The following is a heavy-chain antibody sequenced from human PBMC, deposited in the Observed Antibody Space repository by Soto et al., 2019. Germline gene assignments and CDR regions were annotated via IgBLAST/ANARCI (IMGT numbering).Heavy chain of an antibody. D-gene: IGHD3-22*01. CDR3: AREDSSGYYGYFQH. J-gene: IGHJ1*01. Sequence: EVQLVESGGGLVQPGGSLRLSCAASGFTFSSYEMNWVRQAPGKGLEWVSYISSSGSTIYYADSVKGRFTISRDNAKNSLYLQMNSLRAEDTAVYYCAREDSSGYYGYFQHWGQDTLVTVSS. CDR2: ISSSGSTI. CDR1: GFTFSSYE. V-gene: IGHV3-48*03.